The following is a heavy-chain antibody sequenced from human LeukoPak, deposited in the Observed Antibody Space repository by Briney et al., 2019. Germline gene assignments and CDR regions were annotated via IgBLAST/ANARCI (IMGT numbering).Heavy chain of an antibody. J-gene: IGHJ4*02. Sequence: PGGSLRLSCAASGFTFSNHGLNWVRQAPGKGLEWVSAISDGGETFYADSVKGRFTISRDNSKNTLYLQMNSRRAVDTALYYCATSFTRISILMQKWGQGALVTVSS. V-gene: IGHV3-23*01. D-gene: IGHD2-8*01. CDR3: ATSFTRISILMQK. CDR1: GFTFSNHG. CDR2: ISDGGET.